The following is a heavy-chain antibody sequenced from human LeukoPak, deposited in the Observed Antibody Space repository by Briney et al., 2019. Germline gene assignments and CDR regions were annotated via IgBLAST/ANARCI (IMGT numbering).Heavy chain of an antibody. D-gene: IGHD4-17*01. V-gene: IGHV3-23*01. CDR3: ARGARVTNFDY. CDR2: ISGSAGSA. CDR1: GFTFRRYG. J-gene: IGHJ4*02. Sequence: GGPLRLSCTASGFTFRRYGMSWLRGAPGQGVVLVSGISGSAGSAFYADSVKGRFTISRDNSKNSLYLQMNSLRAEDTAVYYCARGARVTNFDYWGQGTMVTVSS.